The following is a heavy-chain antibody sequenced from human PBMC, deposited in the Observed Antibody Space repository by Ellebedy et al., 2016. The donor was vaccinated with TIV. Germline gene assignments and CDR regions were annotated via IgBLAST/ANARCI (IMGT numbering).Heavy chain of an antibody. J-gene: IGHJ4*02. CDR1: GYTFTSYA. D-gene: IGHD3-10*01. CDR3: ARDSHSGSICNY. Sequence: ASVKVSCXASGYTFTSYAMHWVRQAPGQRLEWMGWINAGNGNTKYSQKFQGRVTITRDTSASTAYMELSSLRSEDTAVYYCARDSHSGSICNYWGQGTLVTVSS. V-gene: IGHV1-3*01. CDR2: INAGNGNT.